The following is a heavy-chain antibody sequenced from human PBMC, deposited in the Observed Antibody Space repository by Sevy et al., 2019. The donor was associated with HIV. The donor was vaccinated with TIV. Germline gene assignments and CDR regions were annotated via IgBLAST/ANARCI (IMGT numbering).Heavy chain of an antibody. CDR3: AREDIRVAGIGYYFHS. D-gene: IGHD6-19*01. V-gene: IGHV3-30*14. J-gene: IGHJ4*02. Sequence: GGSLRLSCAASGFTFSGYAMHWVRQAPGKGLEWVGVISYDGSNKYYADSVKGRFTISRDNSKNTLYLQMNSLRVEDTAVYYCAREDIRVAGIGYYFHSWGQGTLVTVSS. CDR1: GFTFSGYA. CDR2: ISYDGSNK.